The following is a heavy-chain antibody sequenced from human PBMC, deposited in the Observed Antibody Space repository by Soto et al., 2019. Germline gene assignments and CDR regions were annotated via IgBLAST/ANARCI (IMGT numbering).Heavy chain of an antibody. CDR1: GYSFTGYW. D-gene: IGHD5-18*01. CDR2: IYPGDSDT. J-gene: IGHJ6*03. CDR3: ARHEGQTGYSYGETMVGQNYYYYMDV. Sequence: PGESLKISCQGSGYSFTGYWIGWVRQMPGKGLEWMGIIYPGDSDTRYSPSFQGQVTISADKSISTAYLQWSSLKASDTAMYYCARHEGQTGYSYGETMVGQNYYYYMDVWGKGTTVTVSS. V-gene: IGHV5-51*01.